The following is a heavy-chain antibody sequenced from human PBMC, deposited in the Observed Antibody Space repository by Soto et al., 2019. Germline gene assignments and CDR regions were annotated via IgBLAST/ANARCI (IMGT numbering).Heavy chain of an antibody. V-gene: IGHV1-69*02. CDR3: ARGPLGVLNYFES. CDR2: IFPLTDIP. Sequence: QVQLVQSGTEVKKPGSSVKVSCKASGGTFRNYPINWVRQAPGQGLEWMGSIFPLTDIPDYAQNFQARLTINDDKSTSTAYMELNSLTSDDTAMYFCARGPLGVLNYFESWGQGTLVTVSS. CDR1: GGTFRNYP. J-gene: IGHJ4*02. D-gene: IGHD2-8*01.